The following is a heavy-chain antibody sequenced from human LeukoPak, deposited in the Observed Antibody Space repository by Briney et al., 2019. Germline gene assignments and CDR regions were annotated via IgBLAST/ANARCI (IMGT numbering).Heavy chain of an antibody. CDR3: SRWSLGPLQH. Sequence: SQTLSLTCTVSGASISRGGFYWSWIRQPPGKGLEWIGEINHSGDTNYNPSLNSRVPISLDTSKYKRSLRLTSVPASDTAVYYSSRWSLGPLQHWGQGTLVIVSS. D-gene: IGHD2-15*01. V-gene: IGHV4-30-2*01. CDR1: GASISRGGFY. J-gene: IGHJ1*01. CDR2: INHSGDT.